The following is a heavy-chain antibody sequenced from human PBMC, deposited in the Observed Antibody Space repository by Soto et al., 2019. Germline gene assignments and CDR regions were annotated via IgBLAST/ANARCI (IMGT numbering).Heavy chain of an antibody. Sequence: SETLSLTCAVSGGSISSGGYSWSWIRQPPGKGLEWIGYIYHSGSTYYNPSLKSRVTISVDRSKNQFSLKLSSVTAADTAVYYCARGGGDVVVPAASSYYYYGMDVWGQGTTVTVSS. CDR3: ARGGGDVVVPAASSYYYYGMDV. CDR1: GGSISSGGYS. CDR2: IYHSGST. D-gene: IGHD2-2*01. V-gene: IGHV4-30-2*01. J-gene: IGHJ6*02.